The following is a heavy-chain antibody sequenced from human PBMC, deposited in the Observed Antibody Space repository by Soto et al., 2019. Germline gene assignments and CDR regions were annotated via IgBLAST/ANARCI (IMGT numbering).Heavy chain of an antibody. V-gene: IGHV4-59*12. CDR2: HHYSGRT. J-gene: IGHJ4*02. CDR1: NGSISGFY. Sequence: AKPLSVNCSFANGSISGFYCTLCRQFSGKILEWIGYHHYSGRTDYSPFHTSRATMSVYTPKNQCSLNLKSITAANTAVYYCVRVGVGIGNHFDTWGRVTLVTVSS. CDR3: VRVGVGIGNHFDT. D-gene: IGHD1-26*01.